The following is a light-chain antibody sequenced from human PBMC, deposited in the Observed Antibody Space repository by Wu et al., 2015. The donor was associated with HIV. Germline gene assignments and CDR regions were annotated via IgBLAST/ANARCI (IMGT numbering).Light chain of an antibody. J-gene: IGKJ2*03. Sequence: EIVMTQSPATLSVSPGERVTLSCRASQSISSDLAWYQQNPGQAPRLLIYGASSRATGIPDRFSGSASGTDFTLTISRLEPEDFAVYYCQHYANSPPYSFGQGTKLEMK. CDR2: GAS. CDR1: QSISSD. V-gene: IGKV3-20*01. CDR3: QHYANSPPYS.